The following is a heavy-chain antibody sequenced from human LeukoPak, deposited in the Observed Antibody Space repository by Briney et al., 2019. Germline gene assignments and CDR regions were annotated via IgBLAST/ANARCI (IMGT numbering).Heavy chain of an antibody. CDR1: GGSINSYY. J-gene: IGHJ5*02. CDR2: IYSSGST. CDR3: ARDQGGGYYWFDP. Sequence: SETLSLTCTVSGGSINSYYWSWIRQPAGKGLEWIGRIYSSGSTNHNPSLKSRVTMSVDTSNNHFSLKLTSVTAADTAVYYCARDQGGGYYWFDPWGQGTLVTVSS. V-gene: IGHV4-4*07. D-gene: IGHD5-12*01.